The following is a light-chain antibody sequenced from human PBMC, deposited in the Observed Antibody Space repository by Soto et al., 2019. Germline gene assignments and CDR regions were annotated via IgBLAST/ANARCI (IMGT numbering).Light chain of an antibody. CDR2: GAS. J-gene: IGKJ1*01. CDR1: QSVSSSY. Sequence: LKHSPGALSLSPGERATLSCRASQSVSSSYLAWYQQKPGQAPRLLIYGASSRATGIPDRFSGSGSGTDFTLTIIRLEPEDFAVYYCQQYGSSPDTFGQGSMVDVK. CDR3: QQYGSSPDT. V-gene: IGKV3-20*01.